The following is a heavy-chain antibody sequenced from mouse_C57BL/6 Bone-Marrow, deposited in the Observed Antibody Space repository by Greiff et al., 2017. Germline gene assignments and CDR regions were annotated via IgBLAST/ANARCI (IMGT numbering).Heavy chain of an antibody. CDR1: GYTFTSYW. CDR2: IYPGSGST. D-gene: IGHD1-1*01. CDR3: ARYGRGPYYYGSSFFAY. V-gene: IGHV1-55*01. Sequence: VQLQQPGAELVKPGASVKMSCKASGYTFTSYWITWVKQRPGQGLEWIGDIYPGSGSTNYNEKFKSKATLTVDTSSSTAYMQLSSLTSEDSAVYYCARYGRGPYYYGSSFFAYWGQGTLVTVSA. J-gene: IGHJ3*01.